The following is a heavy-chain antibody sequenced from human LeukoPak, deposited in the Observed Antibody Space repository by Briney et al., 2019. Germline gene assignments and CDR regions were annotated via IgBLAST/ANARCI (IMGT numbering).Heavy chain of an antibody. V-gene: IGHV3-23*01. CDR3: AKDRGCTSTSCHLNWFDP. CDR2: ISATGTST. D-gene: IGHD2-2*01. J-gene: IGHJ5*02. CDR1: GFTFSSYA. Sequence: GGSLRLSCAASGFTFSSYAMTWVRQAPGKGLEWVSAISATGTSTYYADSVKGRFTISRDNAKNSLYLQMNSLRAEDTGVYYCAKDRGCTSTSCHLNWFDPWGQGTLLTVSS.